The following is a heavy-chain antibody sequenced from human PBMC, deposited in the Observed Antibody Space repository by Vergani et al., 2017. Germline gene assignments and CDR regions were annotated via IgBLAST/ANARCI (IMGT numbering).Heavy chain of an antibody. V-gene: IGHV3-33*01. CDR1: GFTFSSYG. CDR3: ARDLKRDSSAFDY. CDR2: IWYDGSNK. Sequence: QVQLVESGGGVVQPGRSLRLSCAASGFTFSSYGMHWVRQAPGKGLEWVAVIWYDGSNKYYADSVKGRFTISRDNSKNTLYLQMNSLRAEDTAVYYCARDLKRDSSAFDYWGQGTLVTVSS. D-gene: IGHD3-22*01. J-gene: IGHJ4*02.